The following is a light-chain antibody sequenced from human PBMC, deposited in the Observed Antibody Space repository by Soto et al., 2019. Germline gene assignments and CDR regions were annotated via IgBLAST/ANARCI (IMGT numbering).Light chain of an antibody. CDR2: AAS. Sequence: ETVMTQSPTTLSVSPGERATLSCRASQSISSNLAWYQQRPGQAPRLLIYAASTRATDVPARFSGSGSGTEFTLTISSLQSEDFAVYYCQQYNNWPPYTFGQGTKLEIK. J-gene: IGKJ2*01. CDR1: QSISSN. V-gene: IGKV3-15*01. CDR3: QQYNNWPPYT.